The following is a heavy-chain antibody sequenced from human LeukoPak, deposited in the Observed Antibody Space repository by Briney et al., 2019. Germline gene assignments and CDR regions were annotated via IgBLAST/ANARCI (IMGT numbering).Heavy chain of an antibody. Sequence: AASVKVSCKASGYTFTSYDINWVRQATGQGLEWMGWMNPNSGNTGYAQKFQGRVTITRNTSISTAYMELSSLRSEDTAVYYCARMGIAAPAQNYYYYMDVWGKGTTVTVSS. J-gene: IGHJ6*03. V-gene: IGHV1-8*03. CDR1: GYTFTSYD. CDR3: ARMGIAAPAQNYYYYMDV. CDR2: MNPNSGNT. D-gene: IGHD6-13*01.